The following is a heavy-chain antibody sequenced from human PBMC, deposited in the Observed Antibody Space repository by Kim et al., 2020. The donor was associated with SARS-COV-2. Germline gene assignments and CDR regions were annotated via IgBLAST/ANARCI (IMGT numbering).Heavy chain of an antibody. CDR2: ISYDGSNK. D-gene: IGHD3-16*01. CDR3: AGYYDYVWGSPFDY. CDR1: GFTFSSYG. J-gene: IGHJ4*02. V-gene: IGHV3-33*05. Sequence: GGSLRLSCAASGFTFSSYGMHWVRQAPGKGLEWVAVISYDGSNKYYADSVKGRFTISRDNSKNTLYLQMNSLRAEDTAVYYCAGYYDYVWGSPFDYWGQGTLVTVSS.